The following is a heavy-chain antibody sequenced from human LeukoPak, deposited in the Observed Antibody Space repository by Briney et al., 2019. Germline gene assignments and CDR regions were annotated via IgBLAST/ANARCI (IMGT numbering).Heavy chain of an antibody. CDR1: GGTFSSYA. D-gene: IGHD3-9*01. CDR2: IIPIFGTA. J-gene: IGHJ4*02. Sequence: ASVKVSCKASGGTFSSYAISWVRQAPGQGLEWMGGIIPIFGTANYAQKFQGRVTITTDESTSTAYMELSSLRSEDTAVYYCAKRPYDILTGSVWGQGTLVTVSS. CDR3: AKRPYDILTGSV. V-gene: IGHV1-69*05.